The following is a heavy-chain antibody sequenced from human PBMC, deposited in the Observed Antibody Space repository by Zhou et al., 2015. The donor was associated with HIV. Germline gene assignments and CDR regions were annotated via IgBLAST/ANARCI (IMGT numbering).Heavy chain of an antibody. CDR1: GLTLTNYG. CDR2: ISDTGAGT. D-gene: IGHD3-16*02. CDR3: AKDRDVWGTYRAYYFDY. Sequence: EVQLVESGGDLVQSGGSLRLSCAASGLTLTNYGMGWVRQASGKGLELVSTISDTGAGTYYADSVKGRFTISRDNSKNTLYLQMNSLRAEDTAIYYCAKDRDVWGTYRAYYFDYWGQGTLVTVSS. J-gene: IGHJ4*02. V-gene: IGHV3-23*04.